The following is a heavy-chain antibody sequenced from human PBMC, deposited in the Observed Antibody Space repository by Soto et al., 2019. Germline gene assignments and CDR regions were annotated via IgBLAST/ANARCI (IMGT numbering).Heavy chain of an antibody. CDR3: ARSSGYSSGWHESDAFDI. J-gene: IGHJ3*02. CDR2: IIPIFGTA. D-gene: IGHD6-19*01. CDR1: GGTFSSYA. V-gene: IGHV1-69*13. Sequence: GASVKVSCKASGGTFSSYAISWVRQAPGQGLEWMGGIIPIFGTANYAQKFQGRVTITADESTSTAYMELSSLRSEDTAVYYCARSSGYSSGWHESDAFDIWGQGTMVTVSS.